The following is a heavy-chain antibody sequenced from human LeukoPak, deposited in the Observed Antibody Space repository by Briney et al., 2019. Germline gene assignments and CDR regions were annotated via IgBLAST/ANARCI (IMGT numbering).Heavy chain of an antibody. V-gene: IGHV3-23*01. D-gene: IGHD3-22*01. CDR2: ISGSGGST. J-gene: IGHJ4*02. Sequence: GGSLRLSCAASGFTFSSYAMSWVRQAPGKGLEWVSAISGSGGSTYYADSVKGRFTISRDNSKNTLYLQMNSLRAEDTAVYYCAKATPRYYYDSSGYYYGLDYWGQGTLVTVSS. CDR1: GFTFSSYA. CDR3: AKATPRYYYDSSGYYYGLDY.